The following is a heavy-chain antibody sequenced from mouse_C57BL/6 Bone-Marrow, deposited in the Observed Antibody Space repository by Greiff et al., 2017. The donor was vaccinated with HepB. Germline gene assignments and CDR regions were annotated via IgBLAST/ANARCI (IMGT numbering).Heavy chain of an antibody. CDR1: GFTFSSYA. CDR3: ARDPPAQALFDY. V-gene: IGHV5-4*01. J-gene: IGHJ2*01. Sequence: EVKVVESGGGLVKPGGSLKLSCAASGFTFSSYAMSWARQTPEKRLEWVATISDGGSYTYYPDNVKGRFTISRDNAKNNLYLQMSHLKSEDTAMYYCARDPPAQALFDYWGQGTTLTVSS. D-gene: IGHD3-2*02. CDR2: ISDGGSYT.